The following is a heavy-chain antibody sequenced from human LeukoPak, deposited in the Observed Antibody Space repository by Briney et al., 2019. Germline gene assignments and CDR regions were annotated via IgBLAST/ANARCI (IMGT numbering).Heavy chain of an antibody. CDR2: SSWNSGSI. CDR1: GFTFDDYA. D-gene: IGHD3-22*01. Sequence: GGSLRLSCAASGFTFDDYAMHWVRQAPGKGLEWVSGSSWNSGSIGYADSVKGRFTISRDNAKNSLYLQMNSLRAEDTALYYCAKEEYYYDSSGYYSGYYYGMDVWGQGTTVTVSS. V-gene: IGHV3-9*01. J-gene: IGHJ6*02. CDR3: AKEEYYYDSSGYYSGYYYGMDV.